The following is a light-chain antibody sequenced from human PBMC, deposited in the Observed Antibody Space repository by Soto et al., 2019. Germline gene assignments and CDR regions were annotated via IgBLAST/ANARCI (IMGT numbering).Light chain of an antibody. CDR1: QIISSSY. Sequence: EIVLTQSPGTLSVSLGDRATLSCRASQIISSSYLAWYQQKPGQAPRLLIYGASSRATGIPDRFTGSGSGTDFTLTISRLEPEDFAVYSCQQYDTSPPTFGQGTKVDIK. CDR3: QQYDTSPPT. J-gene: IGKJ1*01. V-gene: IGKV3-20*01. CDR2: GAS.